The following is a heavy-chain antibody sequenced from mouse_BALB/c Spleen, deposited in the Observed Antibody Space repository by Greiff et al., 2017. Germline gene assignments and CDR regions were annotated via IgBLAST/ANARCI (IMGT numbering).Heavy chain of an antibody. J-gene: IGHJ1*01. CDR1: GYTFTDYA. V-gene: IGHV1-67*01. CDR3: ARTRYDYDKGYFDV. D-gene: IGHD2-4*01. CDR2: ISTYSGNT. Sequence: QVQLKESGPELVRPGVSVKISCKGSGYTFTDYAMHWVKQSHAKSLEWIGVISTYSGNTNYNQKFKGKATMTVDKSSSTAYMELARLTSEDSAIYYCARTRYDYDKGYFDVWGAGTTVTVSS.